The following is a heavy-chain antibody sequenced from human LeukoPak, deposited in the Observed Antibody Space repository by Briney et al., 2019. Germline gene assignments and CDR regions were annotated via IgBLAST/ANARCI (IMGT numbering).Heavy chain of an antibody. J-gene: IGHJ4*02. V-gene: IGHV3-7*03. CDR1: GFTFSSYW. CDR2: INHNGNVN. Sequence: GGSLRLSCAASGFTFSSYWMNWARQAPGKGLEWVASINHNGNVNYYVDSVKGRFTISRDNAKNSLYLQMSNLRAEDTAVYYCARGQYHYDSSGYYQFDYWGQGTLVTVSS. D-gene: IGHD3-22*01. CDR3: ARGQYHYDSSGYYQFDY.